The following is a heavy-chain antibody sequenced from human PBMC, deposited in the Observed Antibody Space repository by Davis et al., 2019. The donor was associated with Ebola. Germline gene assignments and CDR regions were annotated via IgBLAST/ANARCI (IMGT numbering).Heavy chain of an antibody. D-gene: IGHD3-9*01. V-gene: IGHV1-18*04. CDR3: ARAPNYDVLTGTSSYDFDY. CDR2: ISGFNTNT. CDR1: GYTFTSYG. J-gene: IGHJ4*02. Sequence: ASVKVSCKSSGYTFTSYGLVWVRQAPGLGLEWMGWISGFNTNTNFPQKFQGRVTVSKDTSMNTAYMDLRSLTSDDTAIYYCARAPNYDVLTGTSSYDFDYWGQGTLVTVSS.